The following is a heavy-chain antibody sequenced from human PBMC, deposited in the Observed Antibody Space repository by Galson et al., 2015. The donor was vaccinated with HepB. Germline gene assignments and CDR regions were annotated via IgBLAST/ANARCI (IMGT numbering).Heavy chain of an antibody. J-gene: IGHJ5*02. D-gene: IGHD6-13*01. CDR1: GFTFSSYA. Sequence: SLRLSCAASGFTFSSYAMHWVRQAPGKGLEWVAVMSYDGSNKYYADSVRGRFTISRDNSKNTLYLQMNSLRPEDTAVYYCARDTSSWPLLLLTWGQGSLVTVPS. V-gene: IGHV3-30-3*01. CDR3: ARDTSSWPLLLLT. CDR2: MSYDGSNK.